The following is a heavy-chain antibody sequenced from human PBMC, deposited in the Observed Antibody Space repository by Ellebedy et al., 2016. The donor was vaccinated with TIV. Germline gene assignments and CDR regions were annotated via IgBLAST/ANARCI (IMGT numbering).Heavy chain of an antibody. J-gene: IGHJ4*02. Sequence: EFVKGRFTVSRDNSKNTLYLQMNSLRAEDTAVYYCAKDRVLMDYYDSSDLFDYWGQGTLVTVSS. CDR3: AKDRVLMDYYDSSDLFDY. V-gene: IGHV3-30*02. D-gene: IGHD3-22*01.